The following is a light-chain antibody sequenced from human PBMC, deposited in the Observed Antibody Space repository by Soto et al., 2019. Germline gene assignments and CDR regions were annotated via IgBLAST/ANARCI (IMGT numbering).Light chain of an antibody. CDR1: QSITSW. Sequence: SHQIQTPSTLSASLGGGVASPCRASQSITSWLAWYQQKPGKAPNLLIYDASSLQSGVPSRFSGSGSGTEFTLTISSLQPDDSATYYCQQYNSHDDIAFGRGTKVDIK. CDR3: QQYNSHDDIA. J-gene: IGKJ4*01. V-gene: IGKV1-5*01. CDR2: DAS.